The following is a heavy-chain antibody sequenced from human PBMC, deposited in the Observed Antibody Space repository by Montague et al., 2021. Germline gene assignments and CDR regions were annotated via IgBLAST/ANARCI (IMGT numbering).Heavy chain of an antibody. CDR1: GFTFSNYA. CDR2: ISYDGGDT. J-gene: IGHJ4*02. CDR3: ARYRFFPSFTGIDY. D-gene: IGHD1-14*01. Sequence: SLRLSCAASGFTFSNYAMKWVRQAPGKGREWVSAISYDGGDTYYADSVKGRFTISRDNSQNTMYLQMNSLSAEDTATYYCARYRFFPSFTGIDYWGQGTRVTVSS. V-gene: IGHV3-23*01.